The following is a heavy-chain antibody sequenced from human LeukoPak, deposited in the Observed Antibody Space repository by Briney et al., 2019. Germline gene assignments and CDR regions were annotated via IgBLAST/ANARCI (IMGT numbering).Heavy chain of an antibody. CDR2: ISAYNGNT. D-gene: IGHD3-16*02. CDR1: GYTFTSYG. Sequence: ASVKVSCKASGYTFTSYGISWVRQAPGQGLEWMGWISAYNGNTNYAQKLQGRVTMTTDTSTSTAYMELRSLRSDDTAVYYCARYDYVWGSYRPIDYWGQGTLVTVSP. CDR3: ARYDYVWGSYRPIDY. V-gene: IGHV1-18*01. J-gene: IGHJ4*02.